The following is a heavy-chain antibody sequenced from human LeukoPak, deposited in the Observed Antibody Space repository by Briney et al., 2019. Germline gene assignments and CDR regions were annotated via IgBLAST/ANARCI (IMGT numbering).Heavy chain of an antibody. CDR2: IKEDGSEK. CDR1: GFIFTDYW. Sequence: GGSLRLSCAASGFIFTDYWMYWVRQAPGRGLAWVANIKEDGSEKNYVDSVKGRFTISRDSAKNSVYLQMNSLRVEDTAVYYCATENGGTYDYWGQGTLVTVSS. J-gene: IGHJ4*02. CDR3: ATENGGTYDY. V-gene: IGHV3-7*01. D-gene: IGHD2-8*01.